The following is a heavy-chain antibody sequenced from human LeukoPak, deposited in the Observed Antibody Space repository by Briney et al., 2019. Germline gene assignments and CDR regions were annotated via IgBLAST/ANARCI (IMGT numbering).Heavy chain of an antibody. V-gene: IGHV3-7*01. CDR1: GFTFSSYW. D-gene: IGHD6-6*01. J-gene: IGHJ6*03. Sequence: GGSLRLSCAASGFTFSSYWMSWVRQAPGKGLEWVANIKQDGSEKYYVDSVKGRFTISRDNAKNSLYLQMNSLRAEDTAVYYCARDRSPYIAARLYYYYYYMDVWGKGTTVTVSS. CDR3: ARDRSPYIAARLYYYYYYMDV. CDR2: IKQDGSEK.